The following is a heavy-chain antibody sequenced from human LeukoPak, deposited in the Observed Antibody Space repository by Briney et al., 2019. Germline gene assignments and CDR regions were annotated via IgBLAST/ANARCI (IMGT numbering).Heavy chain of an antibody. CDR2: ITGSGSST. V-gene: IGHV3-23*01. D-gene: IGHD4-17*01. Sequence: PGGSLRLSCAASRFTFSGYAVSWVRQAPGKGLEWVSAITGSGSSTYYADSVKGRFTISRDNSKNTLYLQMNSLRAEDTAVYYCAKDYDYGDYVDYWGQGTLVTVSS. J-gene: IGHJ4*02. CDR3: AKDYDYGDYVDY. CDR1: RFTFSGYA.